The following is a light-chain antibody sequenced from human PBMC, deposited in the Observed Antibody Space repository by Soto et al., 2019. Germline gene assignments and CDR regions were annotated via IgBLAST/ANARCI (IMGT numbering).Light chain of an antibody. V-gene: IGKV1-39*01. Sequence: DIQMTQSPSSLSASIGDRVTITCRASQSISCYLNWFQQKPGEAPKLLIQAASSLQSGVPSRFSGSGAGTDVTLTINNLQPEDFAVYYCQQGYSAPVTFGQGTQV. CDR1: QSISCY. CDR3: QQGYSAPVT. J-gene: IGKJ2*01. CDR2: AAS.